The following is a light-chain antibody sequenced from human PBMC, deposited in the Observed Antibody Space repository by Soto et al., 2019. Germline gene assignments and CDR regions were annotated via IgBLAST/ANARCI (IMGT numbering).Light chain of an antibody. J-gene: IGKJ1*01. CDR3: QQYDTSPRT. CDR1: QSVSSNY. V-gene: IGKV3-20*01. Sequence: EVMLTQSPGTLSLSPGERATLSCRASQSVSSNYLAWYQQKSGQAPRLLIYGASNRATGIPDRFSGSGSGTDFTLTIRRLEPEDFAVCFCQQYDTSPRTFGQVTKVEFK. CDR2: GAS.